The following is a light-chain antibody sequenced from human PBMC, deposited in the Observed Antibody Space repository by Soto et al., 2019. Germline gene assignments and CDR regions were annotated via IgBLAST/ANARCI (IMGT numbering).Light chain of an antibody. CDR1: QSVSSSF. Sequence: EIVLTQSPGTLSLSPGERATLSCRASQSVSSSFLAWYQQKAGQAPRLLIYGASSRATGIPDRSSGSGSGTDFTLTISRLEPEDFAVYYCQQYDRSPWTFGQGTKVEIK. CDR2: GAS. J-gene: IGKJ1*01. V-gene: IGKV3-20*01. CDR3: QQYDRSPWT.